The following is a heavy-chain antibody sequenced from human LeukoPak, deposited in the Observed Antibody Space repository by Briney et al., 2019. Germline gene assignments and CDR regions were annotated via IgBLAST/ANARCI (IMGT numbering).Heavy chain of an antibody. Sequence: SETLSLTCTVSGGSISSYYWSWIRQPPGKGLEWIGYIYYSGSTNYNPSLKSRVTISVDTSKNQFTLKLSSVTAADTAVYYCATGLYGDYYFDYWGQGTLVTVSS. CDR2: IYYSGST. V-gene: IGHV4-59*01. CDR3: ATGLYGDYYFDY. J-gene: IGHJ4*02. CDR1: GGSISSYY. D-gene: IGHD4-17*01.